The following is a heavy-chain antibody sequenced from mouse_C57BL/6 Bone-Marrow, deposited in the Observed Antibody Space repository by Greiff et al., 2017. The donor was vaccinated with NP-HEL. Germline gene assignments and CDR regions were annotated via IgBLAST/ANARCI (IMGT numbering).Heavy chain of an antibody. CDR3: ATLYYSNYDWYFDV. D-gene: IGHD2-5*01. V-gene: IGHV2-9*01. CDR2: IWGGGST. Sequence: QVQLKESGPGLVAPSQCLSITCTVSGFSLTSYGVDWVRQPPGQGLEWLGVIWGGGSTNYNSALMSRLSISKDNSMCQIFLKMNSLQTNNTAMYYCATLYYSNYDWYFDVWGTGTTVTVSS. CDR1: GFSLTSYG. J-gene: IGHJ1*03.